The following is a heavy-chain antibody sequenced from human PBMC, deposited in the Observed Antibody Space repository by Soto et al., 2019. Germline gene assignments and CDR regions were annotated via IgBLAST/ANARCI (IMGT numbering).Heavy chain of an antibody. Sequence: ASVKVSCKASGYTFTSYGISWVRQAPGQGLEWMGWISAYNGNTNYAQKLQGRVTMTTDTSTSTAYMELRGLRSDDTAVYYCARGRFGELFLNWFDPWGQGTLVTVSS. V-gene: IGHV1-18*01. CDR1: GYTFTSYG. D-gene: IGHD3-10*01. J-gene: IGHJ5*02. CDR3: ARGRFGELFLNWFDP. CDR2: ISAYNGNT.